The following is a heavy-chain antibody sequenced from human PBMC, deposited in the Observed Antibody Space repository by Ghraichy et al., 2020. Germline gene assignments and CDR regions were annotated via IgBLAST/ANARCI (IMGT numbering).Heavy chain of an antibody. Sequence: ASVKVSCKASGYTFTGYYIHWVRQAPGQGLEWMGWINPNSGGTNYAQKFQDRVTMTRDTSISTAYMEVSRLRSDDTAVYYCARDMSSGYYSFDYWGQGTLVTVSS. D-gene: IGHD3-22*01. CDR2: INPNSGGT. J-gene: IGHJ4*02. V-gene: IGHV1-2*02. CDR1: GYTFTGYY. CDR3: ARDMSSGYYSFDY.